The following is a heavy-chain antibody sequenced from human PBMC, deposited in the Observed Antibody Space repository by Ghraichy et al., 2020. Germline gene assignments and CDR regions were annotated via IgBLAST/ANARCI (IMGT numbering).Heavy chain of an antibody. CDR1: GGSISSSNW. Sequence: SETLSLTCAVSGGSISSSNWWSWVRQPPGKGLEWIGEIYHSGSTNYNPSLKSRVTISVDKSKNQFSLKLSSVTAADTAVYYCARDLVTASYGGKGYDAFDIWGQGXMVTVSS. CDR2: IYHSGST. CDR3: ARDLVTASYGGKGYDAFDI. D-gene: IGHD4-23*01. J-gene: IGHJ3*02. V-gene: IGHV4-4*02.